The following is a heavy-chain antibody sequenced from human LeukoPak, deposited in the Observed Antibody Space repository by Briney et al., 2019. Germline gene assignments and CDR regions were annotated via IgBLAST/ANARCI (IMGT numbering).Heavy chain of an antibody. V-gene: IGHV4-34*01. CDR2: INHSGST. Sequence: PSETLSLTCAVYGGSFGGYYWSWIRQPPGKGLEWIGEINHSGSTNYNPSLKSRVTISVDTSKNQFSLKLSSVTAADTAVYYCAAGQLVGGYFDYWGQGTLVTVSS. D-gene: IGHD6-13*01. CDR3: AAGQLVGGYFDY. J-gene: IGHJ4*02. CDR1: GGSFGGYY.